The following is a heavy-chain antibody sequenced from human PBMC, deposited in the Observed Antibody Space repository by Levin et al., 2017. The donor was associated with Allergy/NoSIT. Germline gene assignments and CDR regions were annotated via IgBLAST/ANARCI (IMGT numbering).Heavy chain of an antibody. CDR2: IKQDGSEK. Sequence: PGESLKISCAASGFTFSSYWMSWVRQAPGKGLEWVANIKQDGSEKYYVDSVKGRFTISRDNAKNSLYLQMNSLRAEDTAVYYCAMLDYGDLRGGLDAFDIWGQGTMVTVSS. CDR1: GFTFSSYW. D-gene: IGHD4-17*01. CDR3: AMLDYGDLRGGLDAFDI. V-gene: IGHV3-7*01. J-gene: IGHJ3*02.